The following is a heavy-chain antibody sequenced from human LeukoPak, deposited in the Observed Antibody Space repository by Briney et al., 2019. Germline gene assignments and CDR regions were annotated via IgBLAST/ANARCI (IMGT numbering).Heavy chain of an antibody. CDR1: GFTFDDYG. J-gene: IGHJ4*02. Sequence: PGGSLRLSCAASGFTFDDYGMSWVRQAPGKGLEWVSSIKWNGGSTGYADSVKGRFTISRDNAKNSLYLQMNSLRAEDTAVYYCARALYCSASSCYSGPDYWGQGTLVTVSS. D-gene: IGHD2-15*01. V-gene: IGHV3-20*04. CDR3: ARALYCSASSCYSGPDY. CDR2: IKWNGGST.